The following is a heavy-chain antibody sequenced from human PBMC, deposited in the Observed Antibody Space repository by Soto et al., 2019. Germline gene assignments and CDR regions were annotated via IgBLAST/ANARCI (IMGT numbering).Heavy chain of an antibody. CDR3: AREGMVVTTGYYYYYGMDV. V-gene: IGHV1-18*01. CDR2: ISAYNGNT. J-gene: IGHJ6*02. D-gene: IGHD2-15*01. CDR1: GYTFSSYG. Sequence: QVQLVQSGAEVKKPGASVKVSCKASGYTFSSYGISWVRQAPGQGLEWMGWISAYNGNTNYAQKLQGRVTMTTDTSTSTAYMELRSLRSDDTAVYYCAREGMVVTTGYYYYYGMDVWGQGTTVTVSS.